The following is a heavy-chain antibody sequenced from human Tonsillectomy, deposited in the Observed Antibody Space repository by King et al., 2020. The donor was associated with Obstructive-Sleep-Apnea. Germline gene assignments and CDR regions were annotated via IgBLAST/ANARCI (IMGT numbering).Heavy chain of an antibody. CDR1: GFTFGSYC. V-gene: IGHV3-48*04. J-gene: IGHJ6*02. CDR3: AGRDV. Sequence: VQLVESGGGLVQPGGSLRLSCVASGFTFGSYCMNWVRQVPGKGLEGVLYFCGSSSTIYYADSVKGRFTISRDNAKNSLYLQMNSLRAEDTAVYYCAGRDVWGQGTTVTVSS. CDR2: FCGSSSTI. D-gene: IGHD1-26*01.